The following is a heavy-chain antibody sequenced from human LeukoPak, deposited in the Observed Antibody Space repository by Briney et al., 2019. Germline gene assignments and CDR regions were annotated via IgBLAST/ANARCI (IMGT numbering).Heavy chain of an antibody. CDR1: GGSFSGYY. J-gene: IGHJ3*02. V-gene: IGHV4-34*01. CDR2: INHSGST. Sequence: PSETLSLTCAVYGGSFSGYYWSWIRQPPGKGLEWIGEINHSGSTNYNPSLKSRVTISVDTSKNQFSLKLSSVTAADTAVYYCARHPVWSGYLDAFDIWGQGTMVTVSS. CDR3: ARHPVWSGYLDAFDI. D-gene: IGHD3-3*01.